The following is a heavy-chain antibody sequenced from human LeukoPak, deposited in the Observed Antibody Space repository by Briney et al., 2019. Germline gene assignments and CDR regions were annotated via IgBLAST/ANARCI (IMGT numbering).Heavy chain of an antibody. CDR2: ISSSSSYI. CDR3: AKTPSNLRYYYYYMDV. V-gene: IGHV3-21*01. J-gene: IGHJ6*03. D-gene: IGHD4-11*01. Sequence: GGSLRLSCAASGFTFSSYSMNWVRQAPGKGLEWVSSISSSSSYIYYADSVKGRFTISRDNAKNSLYLQMNSLRAEDTAVYYCAKTPSNLRYYYYYMDVWGKGTTVTVSS. CDR1: GFTFSSYS.